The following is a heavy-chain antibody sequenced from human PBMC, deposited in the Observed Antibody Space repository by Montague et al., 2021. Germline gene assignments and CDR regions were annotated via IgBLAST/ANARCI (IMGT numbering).Heavy chain of an antibody. D-gene: IGHD2-15*01. CDR2: IYYSGTT. V-gene: IGHV4-39*01. Sequence: SEILSLTCTVSGGSISSASYYWGWIRQPPGKGLEFIGVIYYSGTTYHNPSLKSRVTVSMDTSKNQFSLKLSSVTAADTAVYYCARSLYCRGGSCYSGFDPWGQGTLVTASS. CDR3: ARSLYCRGGSCYSGFDP. CDR1: GGSISSASYY. J-gene: IGHJ5*02.